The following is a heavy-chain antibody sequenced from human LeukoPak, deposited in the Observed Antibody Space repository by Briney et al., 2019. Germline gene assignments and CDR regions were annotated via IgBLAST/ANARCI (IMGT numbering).Heavy chain of an antibody. CDR1: GGSISSSSAY. CDR3: VSPRGFSYGYFDY. J-gene: IGHJ4*02. V-gene: IGHV4-39*01. CDR2: IYYSKNT. D-gene: IGHD5-18*01. Sequence: SETLSLACTVSGGSISSSSAYWGWIRQPPGKGLGWIGSIYYSKNTYYNPSLKSRVTISADTSKNQFSLTLGSVSATDTAVYYCVSPRGFSYGYFDYWGQGTLVTVSS.